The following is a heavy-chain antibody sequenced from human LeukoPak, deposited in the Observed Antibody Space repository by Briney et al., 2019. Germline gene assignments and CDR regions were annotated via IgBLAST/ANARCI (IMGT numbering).Heavy chain of an antibody. V-gene: IGHV1-2*02. D-gene: IGHD1-26*01. J-gene: IGHJ3*02. CDR3: ARVLDSGDFTAYNAFHI. Sequence: ASVKVSCKASGYTFTGYYLHWVRQAPGQGLEWMGWISPNSGGTNYAQKFQGRVTMTRDTSISTAYMELSRLRSDDTAAYYCARVLDSGDFTAYNAFHIWGQGTMVTV. CDR2: ISPNSGGT. CDR1: GYTFTGYY.